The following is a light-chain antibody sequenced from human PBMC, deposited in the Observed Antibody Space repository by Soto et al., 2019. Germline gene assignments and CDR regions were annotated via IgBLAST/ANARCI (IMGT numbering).Light chain of an antibody. CDR1: QSISSW. CDR2: KAS. CDR3: QQYGSSPLT. J-gene: IGKJ1*01. Sequence: DIQMTQSPSTLSASVGDRVTITCRASQSISSWLAWYQQKPGKAPKLLIYKASSLESGVPSRFSGGGSGTDFTLTISRLEPEDFAVYYCQQYGSSPLTFGQGTKVDIK. V-gene: IGKV1-5*03.